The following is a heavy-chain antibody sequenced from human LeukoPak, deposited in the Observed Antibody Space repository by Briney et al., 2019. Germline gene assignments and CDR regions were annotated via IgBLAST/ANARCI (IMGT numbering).Heavy chain of an antibody. CDR1: GYSFTTYW. V-gene: IGHV5-51*01. CDR2: IYPGDSDT. CDR3: AKPRDTDSFYFDY. J-gene: IGHJ4*02. Sequence: GESLKISCKGSGYSFTTYWIGWVRQMPGKGLEWMGIIYPGDSDTRYSPSFQGQVTISADKSINTAYLQWSSLKASDTAMYYCAKPRDTDSFYFDYWGQGTLVTVSS. D-gene: IGHD5-18*01.